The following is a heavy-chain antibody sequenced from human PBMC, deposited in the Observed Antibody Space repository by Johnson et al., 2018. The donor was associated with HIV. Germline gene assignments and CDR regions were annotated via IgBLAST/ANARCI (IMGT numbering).Heavy chain of an antibody. CDR3: AKDCGDYYDSSGYGGAFDI. J-gene: IGHJ3*02. CDR1: GFTVSSNY. V-gene: IGHV3-66*02. D-gene: IGHD3-22*01. Sequence: MLLVESGGGLVQPGVSLRLSCVVSGFTVSSNYMSWVRQAPGKGLEWVAVISYDGSTYYADSVKGRFTISRDNSKNTLYLQMNSLRAEDTAVYYCAKDCGDYYDSSGYGGAFDIWGQGTMVTVSS. CDR2: ISYDGST.